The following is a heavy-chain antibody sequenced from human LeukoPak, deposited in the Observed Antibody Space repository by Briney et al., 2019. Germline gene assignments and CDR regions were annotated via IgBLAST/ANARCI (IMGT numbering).Heavy chain of an antibody. Sequence: GGSLRLSCAVSGITLSNYAMSWVRQAPGKGLEWVAGISDSGGSTNYADSVKGRFTISRDNPKNTLYLQMNSLRAEDTAVYFCAKRGVVIRVILVGFHKEAYYFDSWGQGALVTVSS. V-gene: IGHV3-23*01. CDR2: ISDSGGST. CDR3: AKRGVVIRVILVGFHKEAYYFDS. CDR1: GITLSNYA. D-gene: IGHD3-22*01. J-gene: IGHJ4*02.